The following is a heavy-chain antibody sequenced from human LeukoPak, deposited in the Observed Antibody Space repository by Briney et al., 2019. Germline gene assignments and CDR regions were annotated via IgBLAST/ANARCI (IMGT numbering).Heavy chain of an antibody. CDR3: ARRQTHNYDILTGPFDY. D-gene: IGHD3-9*01. Sequence: GESLKISCRGSGYNFNIYSIGWVRQMPGKGLEWMGIIYPGDPDTKYSPSFQGQVTISADKSINTAYLQWSSLKASDTAMYYCARRQTHNYDILTGPFDYWGQGTLVTVSS. V-gene: IGHV5-51*01. J-gene: IGHJ4*02. CDR2: IYPGDPDT. CDR1: GYNFNIYS.